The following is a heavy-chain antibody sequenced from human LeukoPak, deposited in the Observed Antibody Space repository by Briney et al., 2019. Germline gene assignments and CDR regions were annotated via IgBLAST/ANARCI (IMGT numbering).Heavy chain of an antibody. D-gene: IGHD3-3*01. CDR2: ISYDGSNK. Sequence: GGSLRLSCAASGFTFSSYGMHWVRQAPGNGLEWVAVISYDGSNKYYADSVKGRFTISRDNSKNTLYLQMNSLRAEDTAVYYCAKEESGPFFDYWGQGTLVTVSS. J-gene: IGHJ4*02. V-gene: IGHV3-30*18. CDR3: AKEESGPFFDY. CDR1: GFTFSSYG.